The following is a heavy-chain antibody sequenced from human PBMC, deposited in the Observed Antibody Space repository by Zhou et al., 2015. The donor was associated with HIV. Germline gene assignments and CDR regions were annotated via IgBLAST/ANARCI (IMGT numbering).Heavy chain of an antibody. J-gene: IGHJ3*02. Sequence: QVQLVQSGAEVKKPGSSVKVSCKASGGTFSSYAISWVRQAPGQGLEWMGGIIPIFGTANYAQKFQGRVTITADESTSTAYMELSSLRSEDTAVYYCARGGYYYDSSGKNAFDIWGQGTMVTVSS. D-gene: IGHD3-22*01. CDR2: IIPIFGTA. CDR1: GGTFSSYA. CDR3: ARGGYYYDSSGKNAFDI. V-gene: IGHV1-69*12.